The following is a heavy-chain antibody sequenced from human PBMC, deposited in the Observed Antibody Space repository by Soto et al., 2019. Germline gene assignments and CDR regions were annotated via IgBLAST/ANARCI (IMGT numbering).Heavy chain of an antibody. CDR3: ARDRDWPTYYYDSSGLLFDY. V-gene: IGHV1-69*06. J-gene: IGHJ4*02. CDR2: IIPIFGTA. Sequence: ASVKVSCKASGGTFSSYAISWVRQAPGQGLEWMGGIIPIFGTANYAQKFQGRVTITADKSTRTAYMELSSLRSEDTAVYYCARDRDWPTYYYDSSGLLFDYWGQGTLVTVSS. CDR1: GGTFSSYA. D-gene: IGHD3-22*01.